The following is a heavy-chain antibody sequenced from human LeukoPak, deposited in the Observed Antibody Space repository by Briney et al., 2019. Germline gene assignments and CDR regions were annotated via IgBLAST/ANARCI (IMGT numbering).Heavy chain of an antibody. CDR2: IYYSGST. D-gene: IGHD3-16*02. CDR3: ARGPNYVWGSYRYFDY. Sequence: SGTLSLTCTVSGGSMSSSNWWSWVRQPPGKGLEWIGYIYYSGSTDYNPSLKSRLTISVDTSKNQFSLKLRSVTAADTAVYYCARGPNYVWGSYRYFDYWGQGTLVTVSS. V-gene: IGHV4-4*02. CDR1: GGSMSSSNW. J-gene: IGHJ4*02.